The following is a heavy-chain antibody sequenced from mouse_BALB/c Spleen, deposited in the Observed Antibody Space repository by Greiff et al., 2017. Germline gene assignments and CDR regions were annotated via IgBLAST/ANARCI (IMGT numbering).Heavy chain of an antibody. CDR2: ISDGGSYT. CDR3: ARYGKGAMDY. D-gene: IGHD2-10*02. CDR1: GFTFSDYY. J-gene: IGHJ4*01. Sequence: EVQLVESGGGLVKPGGSLKLSCAASGFTFSDYYMYWVRQTPEKRLEWVATISDGGSYTYYPDSVKGRFTISRDNAKNNLYLQMSSLKSEDTAMYYCARYGKGAMDYWGQGTSVTVSS. V-gene: IGHV5-4*02.